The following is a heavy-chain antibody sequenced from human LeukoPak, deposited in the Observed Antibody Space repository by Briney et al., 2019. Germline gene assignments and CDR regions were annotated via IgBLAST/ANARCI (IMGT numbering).Heavy chain of an antibody. V-gene: IGHV3-48*03. CDR2: ISSSGSTI. CDR3: ARGRGSGSYYNARVDY. J-gene: IGHJ4*02. CDR1: GFTFSSYE. Sequence: TGGSLRFSCAASGFTFSSYEMNWVRQAPGKGLEWVSYISSSGSTIYYADSVKGRFTISRDNAKNSLYLQMNSLRAEDTAVYYCARGRGSGSYYNARVDYWGQGTLVTVSS. D-gene: IGHD3-10*01.